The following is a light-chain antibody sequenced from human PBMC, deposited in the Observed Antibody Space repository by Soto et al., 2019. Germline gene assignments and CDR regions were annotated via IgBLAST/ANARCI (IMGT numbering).Light chain of an antibody. V-gene: IGKV3-20*01. J-gene: IGKJ1*01. Sequence: EIVLTQSPGTLSLSPGERATLSCRASQSIGSRYLAWYQQKVGQAPRLLIYAASSRATGIPDRFSGSGSGTDFTLTISRLEPEDFAVYYCQQYNSPPRTFGQGTKVEI. CDR3: QQYNSPPRT. CDR2: AAS. CDR1: QSIGSRY.